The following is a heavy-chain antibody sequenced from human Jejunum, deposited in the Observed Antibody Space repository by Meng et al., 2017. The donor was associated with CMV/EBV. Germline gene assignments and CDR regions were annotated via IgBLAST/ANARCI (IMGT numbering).Heavy chain of an antibody. CDR2: IDSGGRT. CDR1: RFPVSSGH. V-gene: IGHV3-66*02. J-gene: IGHJ4*02. D-gene: IGHD3-10*01. CDR3: AREDYYGSGSLDY. Sequence: AASRFPVSSGHISWVRQAPGKGLEWFSVIDSGGRTYYTDSVKGRFTIFRDSSKNMLYLQMSSLRPEDTAVYYCAREDYYGSGSLDYWGQGTLVTVSS.